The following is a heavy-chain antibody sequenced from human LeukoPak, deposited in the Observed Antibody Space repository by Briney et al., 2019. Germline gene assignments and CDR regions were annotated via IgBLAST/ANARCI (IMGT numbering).Heavy chain of an antibody. CDR3: ARESGSAGDFDY. CDR2: ISSSGSTI. Sequence: GGSLRLSCAASGFTFSSYEMNWVRQAPGKGLEWVSYISSSGSTINYADSVKGRFTISRDNAKNSLYLQMNSLRAEDTAVYYCARESGSAGDFDYWGQGTLVTVSS. J-gene: IGHJ4*02. CDR1: GFTFSSYE. D-gene: IGHD1-26*01. V-gene: IGHV3-48*03.